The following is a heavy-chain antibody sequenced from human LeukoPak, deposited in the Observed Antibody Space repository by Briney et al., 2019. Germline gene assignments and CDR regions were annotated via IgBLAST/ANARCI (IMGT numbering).Heavy chain of an antibody. CDR2: IIPIFGTA. V-gene: IGHV1-69*06. D-gene: IGHD2-2*01. CDR3: ARRRGSSTTCYPGVNGSDP. Sequence: ASVKVSCKASGGTFSSYAISWVRQAPGQGLEWMGGIIPIFGTANYAQKFQGRVTITADKSTSTAYMELSSLRSEDTAVYYCARRRGSSTTCYPGVNGSDPWAQGTLVTVS. CDR1: GGTFSSYA. J-gene: IGHJ5*02.